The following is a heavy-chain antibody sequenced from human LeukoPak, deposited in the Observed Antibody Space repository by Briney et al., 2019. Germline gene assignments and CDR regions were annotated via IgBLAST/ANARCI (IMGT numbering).Heavy chain of an antibody. CDR2: MNPNWGYT. J-gene: IGHJ6*04. CDR1: GYTFTSLD. CDR3: ARMVIAAAGRGECGDV. Sequence: ASVKVSCKASGYTFTSLDINWVRQAPGQGLEWMGWMNPNWGYTGYAQKFQARVTMTRDTSIDTAYMELSSLRSDDTAVYYCARMVIAAAGRGECGDVWGKGTTVTVSS. V-gene: IGHV1-8*01. D-gene: IGHD6-13*01.